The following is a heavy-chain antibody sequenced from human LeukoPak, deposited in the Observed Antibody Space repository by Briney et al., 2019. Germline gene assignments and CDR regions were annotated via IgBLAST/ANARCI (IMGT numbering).Heavy chain of an antibody. CDR3: AKDKDSSGYYPLFDY. V-gene: IGHV3-9*01. J-gene: IGHJ4*02. CDR1: GFTFDDYA. D-gene: IGHD3-22*01. CDR2: ISWNSGSI. Sequence: GRSLRLSCAASGFTFDDYAMHLVRQAPGKGLEWVSSISWNSGSIGYADSVKGRFTISRDNAKNSLYLQMNSLRAEDTALYYCAKDKDSSGYYPLFDYWGQGTLVTVSS.